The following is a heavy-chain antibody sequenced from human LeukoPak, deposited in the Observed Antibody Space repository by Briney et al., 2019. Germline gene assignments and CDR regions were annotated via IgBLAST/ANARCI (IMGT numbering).Heavy chain of an antibody. V-gene: IGHV3-23*01. J-gene: IGHJ4*02. D-gene: IGHD3-22*01. Sequence: GGSLRLSCIVSGITLSNYGMSWVRQAPGKGLEWVAGISGSGGSTNYADSVKGRFTISRDNPKNILYLQMNSLRAEDTAVYFCAKRGVVIRVILVGFHKEANYFDSWGQGALVTVSS. CDR2: ISGSGGST. CDR1: GITLSNYG. CDR3: AKRGVVIRVILVGFHKEANYFDS.